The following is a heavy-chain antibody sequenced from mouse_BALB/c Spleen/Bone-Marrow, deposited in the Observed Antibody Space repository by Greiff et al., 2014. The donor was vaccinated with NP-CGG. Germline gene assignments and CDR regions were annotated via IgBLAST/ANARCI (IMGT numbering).Heavy chain of an antibody. J-gene: IGHJ4*01. CDR2: IDPANGNT. V-gene: IGHV14-3*02. CDR3: ARYYYYAMDY. Sequence: VQLKESGAELVKPGASVKLSCTASGFNIKDTYIHWVKQRPEQGLEWVGRIDPANGNTKYDPKFQGKATITADTSSNTDYLQLSSLTSEDTAVYYCARYYYYAMDYWGQGTSVTVSS. CDR1: GFNIKDTY.